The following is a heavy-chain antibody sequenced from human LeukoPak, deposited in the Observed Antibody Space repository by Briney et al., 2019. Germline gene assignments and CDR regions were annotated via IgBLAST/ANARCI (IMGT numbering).Heavy chain of an antibody. CDR3: AREMACGGDCYSSWFDP. CDR2: LYYSGST. D-gene: IGHD2-21*02. CDR1: GGSISSYY. Sequence: SDTLSLTCTVCGGSISSYYWIWIRQPPGKGLEWIGYLYYSGSTNYNPSLKSRVTISVDSSKNQFSLKLSSVTAADTAVYYCAREMACGGDCYSSWFDPWGQGTLVTVSS. J-gene: IGHJ5*02. V-gene: IGHV4-59*12.